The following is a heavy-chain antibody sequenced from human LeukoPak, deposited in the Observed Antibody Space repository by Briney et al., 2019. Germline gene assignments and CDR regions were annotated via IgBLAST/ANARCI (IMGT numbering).Heavy chain of an antibody. J-gene: IGHJ4*02. D-gene: IGHD1-26*01. V-gene: IGHV3-23*01. CDR2: IRDSGSST. CDR1: GFTFSSYA. Sequence: PGGALRLSCAASGFTFSSYAMSRVRQAPGKGLEWVSAIRDSGSSTHYADSVKGRFTTSRDNSKNTQFLQMNSLRAEDTAIYYCAKYGPQDSGSSHFDYWGQGALVTVSS. CDR3: AKYGPQDSGSSHFDY.